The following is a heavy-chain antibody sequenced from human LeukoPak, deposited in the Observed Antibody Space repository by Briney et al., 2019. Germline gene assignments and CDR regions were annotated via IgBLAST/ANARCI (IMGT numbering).Heavy chain of an antibody. J-gene: IGHJ4*02. D-gene: IGHD3-22*01. CDR3: ARSYDTSGYYYYFDY. CDR2: IYYRGNT. Sequence: PSETLSLTCSVSGGSLSSHYWSWIRQSPGKGLEWIGYIYYRGNTNYNPSLKSRVTISVDTSKNQFSLRLTSVTAADTAVYYCARSYDTSGYYYYFDYWGQGTLVTVSS. V-gene: IGHV4-59*11. CDR1: GGSLSSHY.